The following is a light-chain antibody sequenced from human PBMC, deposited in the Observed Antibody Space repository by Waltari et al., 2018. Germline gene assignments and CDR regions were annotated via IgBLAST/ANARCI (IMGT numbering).Light chain of an antibody. J-gene: IGKJ3*01. CDR2: GAS. Sequence: DTQMTPSPSSLPASAGARVAITCRASQTISSDLNWYQHKPGKAPKRLIYGASSLQSRVPSRLSCSGSGTDFTLTINCLQPEDFATYYCQQSYSALFTFGPGTKVDIK. V-gene: IGKV1-39*01. CDR3: QQSYSALFT. CDR1: QTISSD.